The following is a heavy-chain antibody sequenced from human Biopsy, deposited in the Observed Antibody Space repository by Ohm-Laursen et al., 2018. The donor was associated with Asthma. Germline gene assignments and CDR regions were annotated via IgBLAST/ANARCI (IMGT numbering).Heavy chain of an antibody. CDR3: ARLAYGSGSFFDF. J-gene: IGHJ4*02. CDR2: IFPGDSDT. V-gene: IGHV5-51*03. CDR1: GYIFTSYW. D-gene: IGHD3-10*01. Sequence: GESLKISCKASGYIFTSYWIGWVRQMPGKGLEWMGIIFPGDSDTIYSPSFQGQVTIPADKSISTAYLQRSSLKASDTAIYYCARLAYGSGSFFDFWGQGTLVTVAS.